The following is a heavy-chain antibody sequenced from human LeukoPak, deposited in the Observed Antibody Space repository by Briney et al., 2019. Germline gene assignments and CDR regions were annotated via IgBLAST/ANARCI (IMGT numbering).Heavy chain of an antibody. CDR1: GYTFTSYG. Sequence: ASVKVSCKASGYTFTSYGISWVRQAPGQGLEWMGWISAYNGNTNYAQKLQGRVTMTTDTSTSTAYMELRSLRSDDTAVYYCARDANVLRFLEWLPSSFDYWGQGTLVTVSS. V-gene: IGHV1-18*01. CDR3: ARDANVLRFLEWLPSSFDY. J-gene: IGHJ4*02. D-gene: IGHD3-3*01. CDR2: ISAYNGNT.